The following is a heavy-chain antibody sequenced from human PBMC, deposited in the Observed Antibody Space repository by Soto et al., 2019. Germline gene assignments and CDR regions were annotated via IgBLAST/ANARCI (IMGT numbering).Heavy chain of an antibody. V-gene: IGHV1-46*01. Sequence: ASVKVSCKASRYTFTSYYMHWVRQAPGQGLEWMGIINPSGGSTSYAQKFQGRVTMTRDTSTSTVYMELSSLRSEDTAVYYCASGRHDSSGYYGTLGMDVWGQGTTVTVSS. CDR2: INPSGGST. D-gene: IGHD3-22*01. CDR1: RYTFTSYY. J-gene: IGHJ6*02. CDR3: ASGRHDSSGYYGTLGMDV.